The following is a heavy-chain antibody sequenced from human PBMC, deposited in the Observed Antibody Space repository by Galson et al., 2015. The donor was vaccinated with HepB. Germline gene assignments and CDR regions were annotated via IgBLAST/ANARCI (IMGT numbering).Heavy chain of an antibody. CDR1: GFTFSRYW. V-gene: IGHV3-74*01. CDR3: ASSVGATEFGY. J-gene: IGHJ4*02. CDR2: INSDESST. D-gene: IGHD1-26*01. Sequence: SLRLSCAASGFTFSRYWMHWVRQAPGKGLVWVSRINSDESSTSYADSVKGRFTISRDNAKNTLYLQMNSLRAEDMAVYYCASSVGATEFGYWGQGTLVTVSS.